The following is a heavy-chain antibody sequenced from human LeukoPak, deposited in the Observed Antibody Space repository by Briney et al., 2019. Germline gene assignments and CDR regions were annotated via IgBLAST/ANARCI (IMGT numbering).Heavy chain of an antibody. Sequence: SETLSLTCTVSGGSISSGDYYWSWIRQPPGKGLEWIGYIYYSGSTYYNPSLKSRVTISVDTSKNQFSLKLSSVTAADTAVYYCARHQTDILTGGGFDYWGQGTLVTVSS. D-gene: IGHD3-9*01. V-gene: IGHV4-30-4*08. J-gene: IGHJ4*02. CDR3: ARHQTDILTGGGFDY. CDR2: IYYSGST. CDR1: GGSISSGDYY.